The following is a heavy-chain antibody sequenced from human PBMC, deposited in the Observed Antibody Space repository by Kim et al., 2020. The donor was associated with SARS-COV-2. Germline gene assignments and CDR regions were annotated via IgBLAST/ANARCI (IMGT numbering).Heavy chain of an antibody. V-gene: IGHV1-2*06. CDR2: INPNSGGT. CDR3: ARVIVSGYYDQNTIDY. CDR1: GYTFTGYY. D-gene: IGHD3-22*01. Sequence: ASVKVSCKASGYTFTGYYMHWVRQAPGQGLEWMGRINPNSGGTNYAQKFQGRVTMTRDTSISTAYMELSRLRSDNTAVYYCARVIVSGYYDQNTIDYWGQGTLVTVSS. J-gene: IGHJ4*02.